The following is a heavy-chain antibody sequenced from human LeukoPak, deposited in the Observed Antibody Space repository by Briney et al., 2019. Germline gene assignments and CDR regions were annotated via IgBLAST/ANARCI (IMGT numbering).Heavy chain of an antibody. CDR3: AKDGPTFFDY. CDR1: GFTFSSYG. Sequence: GSLRLSCAASGFTFSSYGMHWVRQAPGKGLEWVAFIRYDGSNKYYAYSVKGRFTISRDNSKNTLYLQMNSLRAEDTAVYYCAKDGPTFFDYWGQGPLVTVSS. CDR2: IRYDGSNK. J-gene: IGHJ4*02. D-gene: IGHD3-16*01. V-gene: IGHV3-30*02.